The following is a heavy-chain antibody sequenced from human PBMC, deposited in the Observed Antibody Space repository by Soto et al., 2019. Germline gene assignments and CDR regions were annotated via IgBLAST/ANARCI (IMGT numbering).Heavy chain of an antibody. CDR2: MWGDGSDQ. CDR1: GFTFSAYS. Sequence: GGSLSLSCAASGFTFSAYSMHWVRQAPGKGLEWVAVMWGDGSDQYYGDSVKGRFTISRDNSKNTLYLQMSSLRADDTAFYYCVSDFGDYKFDSWGQGTLVTVSS. J-gene: IGHJ4*02. V-gene: IGHV3-33*01. CDR3: VSDFGDYKFDS. D-gene: IGHD4-17*01.